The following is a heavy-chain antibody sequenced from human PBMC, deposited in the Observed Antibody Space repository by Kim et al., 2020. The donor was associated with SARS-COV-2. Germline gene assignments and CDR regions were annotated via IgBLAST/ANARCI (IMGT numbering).Heavy chain of an antibody. Sequence: SVKVSCKASGGTFSSYAISWVRQAPGQGLEWMGGIIPIFGTANYAQKFQGRVTITADESTSTAYMELSSLRSEDTAVYYCARGSTMIVVVFDYWGQGTLVTVSS. D-gene: IGHD3-22*01. J-gene: IGHJ4*02. V-gene: IGHV1-69*13. CDR2: IIPIFGTA. CDR1: GGTFSSYA. CDR3: ARGSTMIVVVFDY.